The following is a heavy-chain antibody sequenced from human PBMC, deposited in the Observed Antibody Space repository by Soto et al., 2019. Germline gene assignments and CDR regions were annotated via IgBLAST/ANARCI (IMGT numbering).Heavy chain of an antibody. Sequence: PGGSLRLSCAASGFTFSSYAMSWVRQAPGKGLEWVSAISGSGGSTYYADSVKGRFTIPRDNSKNTLYLQMNSLRAEDTAVYYCAKGSSSSSRFVWFDPWGQGTLVTVSS. CDR1: GFTFSSYA. CDR3: AKGSSSSSRFVWFDP. J-gene: IGHJ5*02. D-gene: IGHD6-6*01. V-gene: IGHV3-23*01. CDR2: ISGSGGST.